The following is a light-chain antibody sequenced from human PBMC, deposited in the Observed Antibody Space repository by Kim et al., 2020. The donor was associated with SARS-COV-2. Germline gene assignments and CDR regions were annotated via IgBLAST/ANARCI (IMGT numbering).Light chain of an antibody. CDR1: SPNTESTT. J-gene: IGLJ1*01. CDR3: VAWDDGLNGYV. Sequence: GRTVTIACSVSSPNTESTTVHWYHQHPGTAPNLLIFINKKRPAGVPDRFSGAKSGTSASLAISGLQSEDEADYYCVAWDDGLNGYVFGTGTKVTVL. V-gene: IGLV1-44*01. CDR2: INK.